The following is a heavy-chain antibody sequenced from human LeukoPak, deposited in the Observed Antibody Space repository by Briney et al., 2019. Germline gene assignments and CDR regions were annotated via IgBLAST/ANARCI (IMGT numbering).Heavy chain of an antibody. CDR1: GFTFSNYW. Sequence: GGSLRLSCAASGFTFSNYWMNWVRQAPGKGLVWVSRIKYDGSTTYYADSVKGRFTISRDNAKNTLYLQVNSLRAEDTAIYYCAKSDWFDPWGQGTLVTVSS. CDR2: IKYDGSTT. J-gene: IGHJ5*02. CDR3: AKSDWFDP. V-gene: IGHV3-74*01.